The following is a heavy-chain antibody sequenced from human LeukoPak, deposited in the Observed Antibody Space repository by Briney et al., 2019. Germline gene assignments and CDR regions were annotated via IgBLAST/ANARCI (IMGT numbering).Heavy chain of an antibody. D-gene: IGHD3-22*01. CDR1: GGTFSSYA. CDR2: IIPIVGTA. CDR3: ASLGRENYYDDY. V-gene: IGHV1-69*13. Sequence: GASVKVSCKASGGTFSSYAISWVRQARGEGLEGMGGIIPIVGTANYAQKFQGRVTITADESTSTAYMELSSLRSEDTAVYYCASLGRENYYDDYWGQGTLVTVSS. J-gene: IGHJ4*02.